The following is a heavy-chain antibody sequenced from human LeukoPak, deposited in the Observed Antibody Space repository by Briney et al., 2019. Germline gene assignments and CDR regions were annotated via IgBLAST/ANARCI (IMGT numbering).Heavy chain of an antibody. CDR2: FDPEDGET. CDR1: GYTLTELS. CDR3: ATDLVDTAMVAN. D-gene: IGHD5-18*01. Sequence: ASVRVSCKVSGYTLTELSMHWVRQAPGKGLEWMGGFDPEDGETNYAQKFQGRVTMTEDTSTDTAYMELSSLRSEDTAVYYCATDLVDTAMVANWGQGTLVTVSS. V-gene: IGHV1-24*01. J-gene: IGHJ4*02.